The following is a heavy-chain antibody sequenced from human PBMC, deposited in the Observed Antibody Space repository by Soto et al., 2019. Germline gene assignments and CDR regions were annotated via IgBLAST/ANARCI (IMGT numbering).Heavy chain of an antibody. D-gene: IGHD4-17*01. J-gene: IGHJ4*02. Sequence: EVQLLESGGGLVQPGGSLRLSCAASGFTFSSYAMTWVRQAPGKGLEWVSAISGSGGSTYYADSVKGRFSISRDNSKNTLYLQMNSLRAEDTAVYYCAEDRHYGDYASYDYWGQGTLVTVSS. CDR3: AEDRHYGDYASYDY. CDR2: ISGSGGST. CDR1: GFTFSSYA. V-gene: IGHV3-23*01.